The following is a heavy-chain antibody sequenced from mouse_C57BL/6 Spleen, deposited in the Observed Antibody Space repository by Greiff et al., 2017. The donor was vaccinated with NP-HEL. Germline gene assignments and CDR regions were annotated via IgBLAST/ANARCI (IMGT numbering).Heavy chain of an antibody. CDR1: GYTFTDYY. CDR3: ALWSNYKGFAY. V-gene: IGHV1-26*01. Sequence: EVQLQQSGPELVKPGASVKISCKASGYTFTDYYMNWVKQSHGKSLEWIGDINPNNGGTSYNQKFKGKATLTVDKSSSTAYMELRSLTSEDSAVYYCALWSNYKGFAYWGQGTLVTVSA. J-gene: IGHJ3*01. D-gene: IGHD1-1*02. CDR2: INPNNGGT.